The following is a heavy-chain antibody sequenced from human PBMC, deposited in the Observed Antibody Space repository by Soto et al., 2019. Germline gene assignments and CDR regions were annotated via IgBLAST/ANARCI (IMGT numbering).Heavy chain of an antibody. D-gene: IGHD3-3*02. Sequence: LRLSCAAPGFTFSSYAMSWDRHASWKGIEWVSAISGSGSSTYYADAVKGRFTISRDNSRNTLYLQMNSLRAEDTAVYYCAKYVLGSRAYSLHFDDWCKGPW. CDR2: ISGSGSST. CDR1: GFTFSSYA. CDR3: AKYVLGSRAYSLHFDD. J-gene: IGHJ4*03. V-gene: IGHV3-23*01.